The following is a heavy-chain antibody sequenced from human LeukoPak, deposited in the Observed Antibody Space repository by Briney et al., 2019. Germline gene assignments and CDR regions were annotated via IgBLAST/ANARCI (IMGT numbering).Heavy chain of an antibody. CDR3: ARLYSYRASVVFYYFDY. Sequence: SETLSLTCTVSGVSISSSGYYWGWIRQPPGKGLEWIGSIYYSGSTYYNPSLKSRVTISVDTSKNQFSLKLSAVTAADTAVYYCARLYSYRASVVFYYFDYWGQGTLVTVSS. J-gene: IGHJ4*02. V-gene: IGHV4-39*01. CDR2: IYYSGST. D-gene: IGHD5-18*01. CDR1: GVSISSSGYY.